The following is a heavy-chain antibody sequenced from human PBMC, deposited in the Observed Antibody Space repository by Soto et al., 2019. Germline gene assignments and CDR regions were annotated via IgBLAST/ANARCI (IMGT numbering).Heavy chain of an antibody. D-gene: IGHD6-13*01. Sequence: LRLSCAASGFTFSSYGMHWVRQAPGKWLEWVAVIWYDGSNKYYADSVKGRFTISRDNSKNTLYLQMNSLRAEDTAVYYCARDLISSSWYSLLGYYYYYGMDVWGQGTTVTVSS. V-gene: IGHV3-33*01. J-gene: IGHJ6*02. CDR2: IWYDGSNK. CDR1: GFTFSSYG. CDR3: ARDLISSSWYSLLGYYYYYGMDV.